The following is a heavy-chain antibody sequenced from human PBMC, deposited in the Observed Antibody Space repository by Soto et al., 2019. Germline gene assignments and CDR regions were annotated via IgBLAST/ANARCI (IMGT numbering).Heavy chain of an antibody. J-gene: IGHJ4*02. CDR2: IKEDGSEK. CDR1: GFLFRNSW. V-gene: IGHV3-7*01. CDR3: ARGRTSAWYFVDY. D-gene: IGHD6-19*01. Sequence: GGSLRLSCAASGFLFRNSWMSWVRQAPGKGLERVANIKEDGSEKYYVDTVKGRFTISRENAKDSLYLEMNYLRAEDTAVYYCARGRTSAWYFVDYWGRGTLVTVSS.